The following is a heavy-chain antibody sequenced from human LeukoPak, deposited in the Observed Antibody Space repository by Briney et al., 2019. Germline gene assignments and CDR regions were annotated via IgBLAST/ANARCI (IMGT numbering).Heavy chain of an antibody. CDR3: ASTSLGHCSSTTCYGDY. V-gene: IGHV1-18*01. CDR2: ISVYNGAT. CDR1: GYTFASYG. J-gene: IGHJ4*02. Sequence: ASVKVSCKASGYTFASYGISWVRQAPGQGLEWMGWISVYNGATNHAQKFLDRVTMTTDTSTSTAYMELRTPRSDDTAVYYCASTSLGHCSSTTCYGDYWGQGTLVTVSS. D-gene: IGHD2-2*01.